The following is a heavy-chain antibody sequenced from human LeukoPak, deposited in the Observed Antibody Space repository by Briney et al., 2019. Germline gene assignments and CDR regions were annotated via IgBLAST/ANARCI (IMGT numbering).Heavy chain of an antibody. D-gene: IGHD2-21*01. Sequence: PSVTLSLTCTVSGGSISSNRYYWGWIRQPPGKGLEWIGSIFYSGSTYYSPSLESRVTISVDTSKNQFSLKLSSVTAADTAVYYCARHPRASSFQKHFDYWGQGTLVTVSS. J-gene: IGHJ4*02. CDR2: IFYSGST. CDR3: ARHPRASSFQKHFDY. V-gene: IGHV4-39*01. CDR1: GGSISSNRYY.